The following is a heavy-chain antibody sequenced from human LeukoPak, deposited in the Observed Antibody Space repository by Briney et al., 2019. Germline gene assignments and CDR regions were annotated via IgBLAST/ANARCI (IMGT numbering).Heavy chain of an antibody. D-gene: IGHD1-26*01. CDR2: ISSSGSTI. V-gene: IGHV3-48*03. CDR1: GFTFSSYE. CDR3: ARVGTDGSYFFYYYYYYMDV. Sequence: GGSLRLSCAASGFTFSSYEMNWVRQAPGKGLEWVSYISSSGSTIYYADSVKGRFTISRDNAKNSLYLQMNGLRAEDTAVYYCARVGTDGSYFFYYYYYYMDVWGKGTTVTVSS. J-gene: IGHJ6*03.